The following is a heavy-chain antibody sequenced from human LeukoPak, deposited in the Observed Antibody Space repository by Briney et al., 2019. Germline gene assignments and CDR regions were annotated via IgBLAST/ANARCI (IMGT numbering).Heavy chain of an antibody. D-gene: IGHD3-10*01. J-gene: IGHJ4*02. CDR3: ARKRFEELLYFDY. Sequence: PSETLSLTCTVPGGSISSGDYYWSWIRQPPGKGLEWIGYIYYSGSTYYNPSLKSRVTISVDTSKNQFSLKLNSVTAADTAVYYCARKRFEELLYFDYWGQGTLVTVSS. V-gene: IGHV4-30-4*08. CDR1: GGSISSGDYY. CDR2: IYYSGST.